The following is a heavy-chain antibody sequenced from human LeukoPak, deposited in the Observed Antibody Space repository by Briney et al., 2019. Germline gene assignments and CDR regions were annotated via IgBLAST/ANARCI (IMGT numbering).Heavy chain of an antibody. CDR1: GFTFSSYS. D-gene: IGHD3-22*01. CDR3: ARDTSSGYIADAFDI. Sequence: GGSLRLSCAASGFTFSSYSMNWVRQAPGKGLEWVSSISTKSSYKYYADSVKGRFTISRDNAKNSLYLQMNSLRAEDTAVYYCARDTSSGYIADAFDIWGQGTMVTVSS. CDR2: ISTKSSYK. J-gene: IGHJ3*02. V-gene: IGHV3-21*01.